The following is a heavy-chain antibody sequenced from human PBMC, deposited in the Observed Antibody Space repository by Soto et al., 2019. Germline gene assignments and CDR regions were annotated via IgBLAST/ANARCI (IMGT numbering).Heavy chain of an antibody. CDR1: GFTFSSYA. D-gene: IGHD4-17*01. J-gene: IGHJ3*01. CDR3: GKDPNGDYFGAFDF. Sequence: EVQMLESEGGLVQPGGSLRLSCAASGFTFSSYALTWVRQAPGKGQEWVSSITGSGDYTRYTDSVKGRFTITRDNAKNTLFLQMKSLRADDTAIYYCGKDPNGDYFGAFDFWGQGTMVTVSS. V-gene: IGHV3-23*01. CDR2: ITGSGDYT.